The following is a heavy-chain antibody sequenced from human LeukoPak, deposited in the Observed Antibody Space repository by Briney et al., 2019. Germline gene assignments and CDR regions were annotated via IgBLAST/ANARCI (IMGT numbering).Heavy chain of an antibody. CDR3: AKDAYGSGSPLDY. D-gene: IGHD3-10*01. CDR2: ISYDGSNK. V-gene: IGHV3-30*18. CDR1: GFTFSSYG. J-gene: IGHJ4*02. Sequence: GGSLRLSCAASGFTFSSYGMHWVRQAPGKGLEWVAIISYDGSNKYYADSVKGRFTISRDNSKNTLYLQMNSLRAEDTAVYYCAKDAYGSGSPLDYWGQGTLVTVSS.